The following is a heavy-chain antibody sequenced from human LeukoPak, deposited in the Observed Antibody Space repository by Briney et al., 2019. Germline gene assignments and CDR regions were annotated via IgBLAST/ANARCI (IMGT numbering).Heavy chain of an antibody. CDR3: ARGGPHVLRYFDWSPYFDY. Sequence: ASVKVSCKASGYTFTSYYMHWVRQAPGQGLEWMGIINPSGGSTSYAQKFQGRVTMTRDMSTSTVYMELSSLRSDDTAVYYCARGGPHVLRYFDWSPYFDYWGQGTLVTVSS. CDR1: GYTFTSYY. D-gene: IGHD3-9*01. V-gene: IGHV1-46*01. J-gene: IGHJ4*02. CDR2: INPSGGST.